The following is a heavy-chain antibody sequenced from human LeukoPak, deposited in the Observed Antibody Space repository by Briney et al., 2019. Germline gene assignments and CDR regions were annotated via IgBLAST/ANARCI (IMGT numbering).Heavy chain of an antibody. CDR3: ARVVTRYDFWSGYPDY. Sequence: PSETLSLTCTVSGGSISSSSYYWGWIRQPPGKGLEWIGSIYYSGSTYYNPSLKSRVTISVDTSKNQFSLKLSSVTAADTAVYYCARVVTRYDFWSGYPDYWGQGTLVTVSS. J-gene: IGHJ4*02. CDR1: GGSISSSSYY. CDR2: IYYSGST. V-gene: IGHV4-39*07. D-gene: IGHD3-3*01.